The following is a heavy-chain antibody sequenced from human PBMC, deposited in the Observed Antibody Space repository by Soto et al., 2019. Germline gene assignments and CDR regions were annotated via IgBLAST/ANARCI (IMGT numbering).Heavy chain of an antibody. CDR3: AKDQGDSSGYSNWFDP. CDR1: GFTFRSYG. D-gene: IGHD3-22*01. CDR2: ISFEGSNE. V-gene: IGHV3-30*18. J-gene: IGHJ5*02. Sequence: QVQLVESGGGVFQPGRSLRPSCPVSGFTFRSYGMHWVRQAPGKGLDGVAVISFEGSNEYYADSVKGRFTISRDNSKNTLYLQMNSVRTEDTAVYYCAKDQGDSSGYSNWFDPWGQGTLVTVSS.